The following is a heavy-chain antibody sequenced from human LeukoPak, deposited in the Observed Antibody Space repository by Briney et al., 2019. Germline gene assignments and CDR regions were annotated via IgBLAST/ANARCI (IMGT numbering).Heavy chain of an antibody. CDR3: ARDVIPHEDRNNWFDP. CDR2: ISNDASHK. Sequence: PGRSLRLSCAASGFTFSSYTMHWVRQAPGKGLEWVAVISNDASHKYYADSVKGRFTISRDNSKNTLYLQMNSLRVEDTAVYCCARDVIPHEDRNNWFDPWGQGTLVTVSS. CDR1: GFTFSSYT. V-gene: IGHV3-30*04. J-gene: IGHJ5*02.